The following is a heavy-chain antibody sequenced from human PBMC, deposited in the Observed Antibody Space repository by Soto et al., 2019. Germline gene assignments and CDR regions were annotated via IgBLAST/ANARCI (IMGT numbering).Heavy chain of an antibody. J-gene: IGHJ3*02. CDR3: ARRTCGGDCYSTDDAFDI. D-gene: IGHD2-21*02. CDR2: ISYDGSNK. Sequence: PGGSLRLSCAASGFTFSSYAMHWVRQAPGKGLEWVAVISYDGSNKYYADSVKGRFTISRDNSKNTLYLQMNSLRAEDTAVYYCARRTCGGDCYSTDDAFDIWGQGTMVTVS. CDR1: GFTFSSYA. V-gene: IGHV3-30-3*01.